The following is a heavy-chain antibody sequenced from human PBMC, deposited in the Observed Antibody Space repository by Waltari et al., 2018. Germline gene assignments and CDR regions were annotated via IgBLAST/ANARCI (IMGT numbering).Heavy chain of an antibody. D-gene: IGHD3-22*01. CDR3: AADLGSGGYYLVHFDY. V-gene: IGHV3-23*01. J-gene: IGHJ4*02. CDR1: GFPFGSCA. Sequence: EVQLLESGGGLVQPGGSLRLSCATSGFPFGSCAMNWVRQAPGKGLQWVSGISGSGGGTFYGDSVKGRFTISRDNSKNTLYLQMNSLTAEDTALYYCAADLGSGGYYLVHFDYWGQGALVTVSS. CDR2: ISGSGGGT.